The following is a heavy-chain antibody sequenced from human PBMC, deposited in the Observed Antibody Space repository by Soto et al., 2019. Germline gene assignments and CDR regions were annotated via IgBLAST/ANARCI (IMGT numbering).Heavy chain of an antibody. Sequence: GGSLRLSYAASRFTYHNYAMGWVRQAPGKGMEWFSAIGGGGITTYYGDSVKDRFTISRDNSKNTVYLQMNSLRAEDTAVYYCAKGSDGFRPYHFDYWGQGTQVTVSS. CDR2: IGGGGITT. CDR3: AKGSDGFRPYHFDY. V-gene: IGHV3-23*01. D-gene: IGHD3-10*01. J-gene: IGHJ4*02. CDR1: RFTYHNYA.